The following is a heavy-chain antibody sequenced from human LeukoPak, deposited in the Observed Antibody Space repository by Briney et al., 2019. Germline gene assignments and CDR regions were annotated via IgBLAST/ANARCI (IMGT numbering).Heavy chain of an antibody. CDR2: IDWKGRPT. J-gene: IGHJ4*02. CDR1: GFSFDDYD. V-gene: IGHV3-20*04. D-gene: IGHD6-13*01. Sequence: GGSLRLSCAASGFSFDDYDMAWLRQAPGKGLEWVSDIDWKGRPTSYADSVKGRFTISRDNAKKSLYLQMDSLRAEDTALYYCARAGYSSSWYLPSHYFDYWGQGTLVTVSS. CDR3: ARAGYSSSWYLPSHYFDY.